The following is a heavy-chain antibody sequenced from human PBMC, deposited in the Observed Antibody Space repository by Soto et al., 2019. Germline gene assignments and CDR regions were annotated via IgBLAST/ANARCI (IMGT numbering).Heavy chain of an antibody. J-gene: IGHJ4*02. V-gene: IGHV4-39*01. D-gene: IGHD6-25*01. CDR1: GGSITSSSYY. CDR3: ARPARQGTAAGDY. CDR2: IFYSGTT. Sequence: SSETLSLTCTVSGGSITSSSYYWGWIRQPPGKGLEWVANIFYSGTTNYSPSLKSRVSISLDTSKNQFSLKLTSVTAADTAVYYCARPARQGTAAGDYWGQGTPVTVYS.